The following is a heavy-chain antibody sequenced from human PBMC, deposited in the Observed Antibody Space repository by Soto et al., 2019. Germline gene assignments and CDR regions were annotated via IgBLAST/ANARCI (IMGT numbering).Heavy chain of an antibody. D-gene: IGHD2-15*01. Sequence: SVKVSCKASGGTFSSYAISWVRQAPGQGLEWMGGIIPIFGTANYAQKFQGRVTITADESTSTAYMELSSLRSEDTAVYYCARDQGYCSGGSCYPILDYWGQGTLVTVSS. J-gene: IGHJ4*02. CDR1: GGTFSSYA. CDR3: ARDQGYCSGGSCYPILDY. CDR2: IIPIFGTA. V-gene: IGHV1-69*13.